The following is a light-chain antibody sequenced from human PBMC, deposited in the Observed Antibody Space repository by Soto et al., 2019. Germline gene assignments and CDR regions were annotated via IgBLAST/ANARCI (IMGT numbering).Light chain of an antibody. J-gene: IGKJ1*01. CDR1: QSVSNNY. Sequence: IVLTQSPCTLSLSPGERAPLSCMASQSVSNNYLAWYQQKPGQAPRLLIYGASSRATGIPDRFSGSGSGTDFTLSISRLEPEDFAVYYCQQYSSLWTFGQGTKVDI. V-gene: IGKV3-20*01. CDR3: QQYSSLWT. CDR2: GAS.